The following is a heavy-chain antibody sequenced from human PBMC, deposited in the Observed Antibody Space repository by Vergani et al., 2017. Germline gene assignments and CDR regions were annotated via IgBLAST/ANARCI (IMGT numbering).Heavy chain of an antibody. J-gene: IGHJ4*02. V-gene: IGHV3-21*02. CDR2: ISGSSSYV. Sequence: EVQLVESGGGLVKPGGSLRLSCAASGFSFSSYSMNWVRQAPGKGLEWVASISGSSSYVFYRYSVEGRFTITIDKAKKLVYLQMNSLRAEDTAMYFCAGGWWDFTHIRCSPPSYWGQGTQVTVSS. CDR1: GFSFSSYS. CDR3: AGGWWDFTHIRCSPPSY. D-gene: IGHD1-26*01.